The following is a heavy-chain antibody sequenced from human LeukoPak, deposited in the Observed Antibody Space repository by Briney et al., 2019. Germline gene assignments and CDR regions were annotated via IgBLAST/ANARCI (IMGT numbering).Heavy chain of an antibody. D-gene: IGHD3-9*01. CDR2: ISAYNGNT. V-gene: IGHV1-18*01. CDR3: ARDLEVLRCFDWSMVGGV. CDR1: GYTFTSYG. J-gene: IGHJ6*02. Sequence: ASVKVSCKASGYTFTSYGISWVRQAPGQGLEWMGWISAYNGNTNYAQKLQGRVTMTTDTSTSTAYMELRSLRSDDTAVYYCARDLEVLRCFDWSMVGGVWGQGTTVTVSS.